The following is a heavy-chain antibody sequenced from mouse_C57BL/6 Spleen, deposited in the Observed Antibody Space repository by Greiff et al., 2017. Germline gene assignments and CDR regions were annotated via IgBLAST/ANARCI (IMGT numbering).Heavy chain of an antibody. D-gene: IGHD4-1*01. Sequence: VQLQESGAELVKPGASVKISCKASGYAFSSYWMNWVKQRPGKGLGWIGQIYPGDGDTNYNGKFKGKATLTADKSSSTAYMRLSSLTSEDSAVYFCARGDWGDWYFGVWGTGTTVTVSS. CDR3: ARGDWGDWYFGV. CDR1: GYAFSSYW. CDR2: IYPGDGDT. J-gene: IGHJ1*03. V-gene: IGHV1-80*01.